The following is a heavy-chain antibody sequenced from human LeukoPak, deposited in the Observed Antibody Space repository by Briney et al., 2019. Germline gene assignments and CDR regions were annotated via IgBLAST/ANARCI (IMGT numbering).Heavy chain of an antibody. CDR2: IYASGTT. J-gene: IGHJ5*01. V-gene: IGHV4-38-2*02. D-gene: IGHD5-12*01. CDR3: ARGLSAAYDYNWFDS. Sequence: SETLSLTCTVSGYSISSGYYWGWIRQPAGKGLEWIGRIYASGTTRYNPSLESRVTMSVDTSKNQFSLKLTSVTAADTAVYFCARGLSAAYDYNWFDSWGQGTLVTVSS. CDR1: GYSISSGYY.